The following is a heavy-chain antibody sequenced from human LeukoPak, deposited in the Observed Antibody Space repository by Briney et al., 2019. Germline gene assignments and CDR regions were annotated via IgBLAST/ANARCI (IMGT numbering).Heavy chain of an antibody. CDR2: IIPIFGTA. CDR1: GGTFSSYA. Sequence: SVKVSCKAAGGTFSSYAISWVRQAAGQGVEWMGGIIPIFGTAYYAQTFQGRVTITADESTSTAYMQLSSLRSEDTAVYYCATASGGVVGAVDAFDIWGQGTMVTVSS. D-gene: IGHD1-26*01. V-gene: IGHV1-69*13. CDR3: ATASGGVVGAVDAFDI. J-gene: IGHJ3*02.